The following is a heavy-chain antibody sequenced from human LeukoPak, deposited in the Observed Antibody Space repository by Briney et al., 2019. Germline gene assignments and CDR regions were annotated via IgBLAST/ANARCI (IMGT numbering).Heavy chain of an antibody. CDR1: SGSIISSY. D-gene: IGHD1-20*01. J-gene: IGHJ4*02. V-gene: IGHV4-59*08. Sequence: SETLSLTCTVSSGSIISSYWSWIRQPPGKGLDWIGYIHYSGRTNYNPSLKSRVTTSVDTSKNQFSLRLRSVTAADTAVYYCARHLTGTTSTVFDYWGQGTLVTVSS. CDR2: IHYSGRT. CDR3: ARHLTGTTSTVFDY.